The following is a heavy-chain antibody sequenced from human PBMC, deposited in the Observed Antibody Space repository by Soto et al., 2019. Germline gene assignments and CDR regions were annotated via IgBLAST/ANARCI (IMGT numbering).Heavy chain of an antibody. V-gene: IGHV3-30*18. D-gene: IGHD4-4*01. J-gene: IGHJ4*02. CDR1: GFTFSSYG. CDR2: ISYDGSNK. Sequence: GGSLRLSCAASGFTFSSYGMHWVRQAPGKGLEWVAVISYDGSNKYYADSVKGRFTISRDNSKNTLYLQMNSLRTEDTAVYYCAKDPYDMTTVKGYFDYWGQGTLVTVSS. CDR3: AKDPYDMTTVKGYFDY.